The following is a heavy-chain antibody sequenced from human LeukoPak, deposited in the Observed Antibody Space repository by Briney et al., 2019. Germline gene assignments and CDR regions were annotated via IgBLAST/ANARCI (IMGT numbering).Heavy chain of an antibody. CDR2: MNPNSGNT. CDR1: GYTFTSYD. CDR3: ARGRPESSWYSLDAFDI. D-gene: IGHD6-13*01. J-gene: IGHJ3*02. V-gene: IGHV1-8*01. Sequence: GASVKVSCKASGYTFTSYDINWVRQATGQGLEWMGWMNPNSGNTGYAQKFQGRVTMTRNTSISTAYMELSSLRSEDTAVYYCARGRPESSWYSLDAFDIWGQGTMVTVSS.